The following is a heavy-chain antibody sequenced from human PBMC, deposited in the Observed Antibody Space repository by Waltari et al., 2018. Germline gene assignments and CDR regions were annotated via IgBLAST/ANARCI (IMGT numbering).Heavy chain of an antibody. CDR1: GFTFSSYG. V-gene: IGHV3-33*01. CDR2: IWYDGNNK. Sequence: QVQLVESGGGVVQTGRSLRLSCAASGFTFSSYGMHWVRQAPGKGLGLVALIWYDGNNKYYADSVKGRFTISRDTSENTLFLQMDSLRAEDTAIYYCARLSGYNTIDYWGQGTLVTVSP. D-gene: IGHD6-25*01. CDR3: ARLSGYNTIDY. J-gene: IGHJ4*02.